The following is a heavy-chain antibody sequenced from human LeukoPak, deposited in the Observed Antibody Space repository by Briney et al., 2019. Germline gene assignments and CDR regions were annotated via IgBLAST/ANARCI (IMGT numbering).Heavy chain of an antibody. CDR3: AKDRQWLGLRANGYGVDV. CDR2: ISGYNGNT. Sequence: ASVKVSCKASGYTFTSYGINWVRQAPGQGLEWMGWISGYNGNTYYAQKFQGGVTMTTDTSTSAAYLELRSLRSDDTAVYYCAKDRQWLGLRANGYGVDVWGQGTTVTVSS. V-gene: IGHV1-18*01. D-gene: IGHD6-19*01. J-gene: IGHJ6*02. CDR1: GYTFTSYG.